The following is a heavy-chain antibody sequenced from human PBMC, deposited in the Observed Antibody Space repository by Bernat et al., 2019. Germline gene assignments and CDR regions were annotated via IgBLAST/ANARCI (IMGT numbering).Heavy chain of an antibody. CDR2: IYTSGST. V-gene: IGHV4-61*02. Sequence: QVQLQESGPGLVKPSQTLSLTCTVSGGSISSGSYYWSWIRQPAGKGLEWIGRIYTSGSTNYNPSLKSRVTISVDTSKNQFSLKLSSVTAADTAVYYCARDFNIWSSWYAVSFDYWGQGTLVTVSS. J-gene: IGHJ4*02. D-gene: IGHD6-13*01. CDR1: GGSISSGSYY. CDR3: ARDFNIWSSWYAVSFDY.